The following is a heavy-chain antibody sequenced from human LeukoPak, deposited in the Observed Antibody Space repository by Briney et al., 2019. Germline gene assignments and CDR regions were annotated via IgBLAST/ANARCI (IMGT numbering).Heavy chain of an antibody. D-gene: IGHD6-13*01. J-gene: IGHJ5*02. V-gene: IGHV4-30-2*01. Sequence: SETLSLTCAVSGGSISSGGYSWSWIRQPPGKGLEWIGYIYQSGSTYYNPSLKSRVTISVDRSKNQFSLKLSSVTAADTAVYYCAGSIAAAGTAGEDWFDPWGQGTLVTVSS. CDR3: AGSIAAAGTAGEDWFDP. CDR2: IYQSGST. CDR1: GGSISSGGYS.